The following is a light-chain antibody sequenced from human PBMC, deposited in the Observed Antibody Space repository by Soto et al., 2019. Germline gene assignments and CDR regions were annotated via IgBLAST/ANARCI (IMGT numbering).Light chain of an antibody. V-gene: IGKV3-20*01. CDR2: GAS. Sequence: EIVLTQSPGTLSLSPGERATLSCRASQSITNSYLAWYQQKPGQAPRLLVYGASSRATGIPDRFSGRGSGTDFTLTISRLEPEDFAVYYCQQYGSSRFTFGPGTKVDVK. CDR3: QQYGSSRFT. CDR1: QSITNSY. J-gene: IGKJ3*01.